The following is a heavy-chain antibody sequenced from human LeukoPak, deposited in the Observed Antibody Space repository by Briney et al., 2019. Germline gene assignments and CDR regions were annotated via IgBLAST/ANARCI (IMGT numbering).Heavy chain of an antibody. J-gene: IGHJ3*02. CDR2: ISGSGGGT. D-gene: IGHD3-22*01. Sequence: GGSLRLSCAASGFTFGSYARRRDRQAPGKGLEWVSFISGSGGGTYYADSVKGRFTISRDNSKNTLYLQMNSLRAEDTAVYHCTQDYYGYGAFDIWGHGTMVAVSS. CDR3: TQDYYGYGAFDI. V-gene: IGHV3-23*01. CDR1: GFTFGSYA.